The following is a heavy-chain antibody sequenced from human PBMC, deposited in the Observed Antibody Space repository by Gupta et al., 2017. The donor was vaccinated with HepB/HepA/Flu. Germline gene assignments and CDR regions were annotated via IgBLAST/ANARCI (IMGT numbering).Heavy chain of an antibody. J-gene: IGHJ4*02. CDR3: AKGLRWKLPLGY. CDR2: ISDSGVNS. V-gene: IGHV3-23*01. CDR1: GFTFSSFA. D-gene: IGHD1-26*01. Sequence: EVQLLESGGGLVQPGGSLRLSCAASGFTFSSFAMSWVRQAPGKGLEWVSAISDSGVNSYHADSVKDRFTISRDNSKNTLYLQMNSLRVEDTAVYYCAKGLRWKLPLGYWGQGALVTVSS.